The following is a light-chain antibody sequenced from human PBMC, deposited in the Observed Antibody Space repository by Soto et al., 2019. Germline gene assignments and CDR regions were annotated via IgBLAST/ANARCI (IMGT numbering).Light chain of an antibody. CDR1: QSVSSYY. V-gene: IGKV3-20*01. CDR2: GAS. Sequence: VLTQFPGTLSLPPGERATLSCRASQSVSSYYLAWYQQKAGQAPRLLIYGASNRATGIQDRLSGSGSGTDFAHTISSLEDEDFGVDYCQQYGSSGRFEHGTMVDIK. J-gene: IGKJ1*01. CDR3: QQYGSSGR.